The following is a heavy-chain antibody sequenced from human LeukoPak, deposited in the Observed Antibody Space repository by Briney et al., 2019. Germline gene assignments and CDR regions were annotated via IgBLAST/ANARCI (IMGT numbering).Heavy chain of an antibody. CDR3: ARGGYYYDSSGYYYGYFQH. CDR2: IIPIFGTA. CDR1: GGTFSSYA. D-gene: IGHD3-22*01. Sequence: ASVKVSCKASGGTFSSYAISRVRQAPGQGLEWMGGIIPIFGTANYAQKFQGRVTITADESTSTAYMELSSLRSEDTAVYYCARGGYYYDSSGYYYGYFQHWGQGTPVTVSS. V-gene: IGHV1-69*13. J-gene: IGHJ1*01.